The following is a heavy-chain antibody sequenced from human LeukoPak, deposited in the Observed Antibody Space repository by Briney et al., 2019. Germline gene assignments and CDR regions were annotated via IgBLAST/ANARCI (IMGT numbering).Heavy chain of an antibody. CDR2: IYSGGST. J-gene: IGHJ4*02. CDR1: GFTVSSNY. Sequence: GESLRLSCAASGFTVSSNYMSWVRQAPGRGLEWVSVIYSGGSTYYADSVKGRFTISRDNSKNTLYLQMNSPRAEDTAVYYCARDLGSGTDYWGQGTLVTVSS. CDR3: ARDLGSGTDY. D-gene: IGHD6-19*01. V-gene: IGHV3-53*01.